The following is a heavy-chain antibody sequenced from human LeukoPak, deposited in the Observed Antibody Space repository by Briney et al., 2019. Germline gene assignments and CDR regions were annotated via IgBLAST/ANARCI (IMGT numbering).Heavy chain of an antibody. V-gene: IGHV1-2*02. Sequence: VATVKVSCKASGYTFTGYYMHWVRQAPGQGLEWMGWINPNSGGTNYAQKFQGRVTMTRDTSISTAYMELSRLRFDDTAVYYCARVLAPKSYSFDYWGQGTLVTVSS. J-gene: IGHJ4*02. D-gene: IGHD2/OR15-2a*01. CDR2: INPNSGGT. CDR3: ARVLAPKSYSFDY. CDR1: GYTFTGYY.